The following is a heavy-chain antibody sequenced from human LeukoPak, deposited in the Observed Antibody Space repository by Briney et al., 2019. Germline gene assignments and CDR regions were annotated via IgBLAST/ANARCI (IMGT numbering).Heavy chain of an antibody. J-gene: IGHJ6*02. CDR3: AKDRVAAAGTDGYYGMDV. Sequence: GGSLRLSCADSAFSFSSYGMHWVRQAPGKGLEWVAVITYDGSKKYYADSVKGRFTISRDNSKKTLYLQLNSLRAEDTAVYYCAKDRVAAAGTDGYYGMDVWGQGTTVTVSS. D-gene: IGHD6-13*01. CDR1: AFSFSSYG. CDR2: ITYDGSKK. V-gene: IGHV3-30*18.